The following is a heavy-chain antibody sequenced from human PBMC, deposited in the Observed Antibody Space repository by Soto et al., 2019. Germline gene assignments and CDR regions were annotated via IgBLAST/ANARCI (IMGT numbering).Heavy chain of an antibody. D-gene: IGHD6-13*01. V-gene: IGHV1-69*13. CDR3: ARGTYQQRDYYGMDV. J-gene: IGHJ6*02. CDR1: GGTFSSYA. CDR2: IIPIFGTA. Sequence: GASVKVSCKASGGTFSSYALSWVRQAPGQGLEWMGGIIPIFGTANYAQKFQGRVTITADESTSTAYMELSSLRSEDTALYYCARGTYQQRDYYGMDVWGQGTTVTV.